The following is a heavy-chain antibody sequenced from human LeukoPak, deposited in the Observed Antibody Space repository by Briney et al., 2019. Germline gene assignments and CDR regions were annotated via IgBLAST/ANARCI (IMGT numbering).Heavy chain of an antibody. CDR3: VRIIVGASNWFDS. Sequence: GGSLILSCAASGFSFSTYWMHWVRHAPGKGLVWVSRIHSDRSVTNYADSVKGRFTISRDNAKNTLYLQMNSLRAEDTAVYYCVRIIVGASNWFDSWGQGSLVTVSS. D-gene: IGHD1-26*01. CDR2: IHSDRSVT. V-gene: IGHV3-74*01. CDR1: GFSFSTYW. J-gene: IGHJ5*01.